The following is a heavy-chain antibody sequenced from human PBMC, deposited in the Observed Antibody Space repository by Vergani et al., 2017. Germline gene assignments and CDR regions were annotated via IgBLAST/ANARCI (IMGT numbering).Heavy chain of an antibody. V-gene: IGHV4-59*01. D-gene: IGHD1-14*01. J-gene: IGHJ4*02. CDR1: GGSLSGYY. CDR2: VEDSGYF. CDR3: ARSIVSRNPPDYFDN. Sequence: QVQLQESGPGLVRPSETLSLTCTVSGGSLSGYYWNWIRQTPGEGLEWIGYVEDSGYFNSNPSLTTRVSMSSDTSNTQFSLMLSSVTVADTAVYYCARSIVSRNPPDYFDNWGQGTLVTVSS.